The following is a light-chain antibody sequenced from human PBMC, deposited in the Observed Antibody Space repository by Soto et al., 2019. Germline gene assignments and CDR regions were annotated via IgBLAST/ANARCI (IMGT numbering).Light chain of an antibody. CDR1: QSISSH. V-gene: IGKV1-39*01. CDR3: QQSYSSPRT. CDR2: SVF. J-gene: IGKJ1*01. Sequence: IQMTHSPSSLCASVGDIVTIICRASQSISSHLNWYQQKPGKAPKLLIYSVFSLQSGVPSTFIGSGSETDFTLTISSLQPEDFATYYCQQSYSSPRTFGQGTKVDIK.